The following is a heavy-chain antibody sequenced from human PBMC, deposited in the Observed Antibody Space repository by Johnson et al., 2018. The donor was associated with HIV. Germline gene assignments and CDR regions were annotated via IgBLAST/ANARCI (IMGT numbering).Heavy chain of an antibody. CDR1: GFIFSDSY. J-gene: IGHJ3*02. V-gene: IGHV3-30*02. D-gene: IGHD7-27*01. CDR3: AKDERQLGGWSHAFDM. Sequence: QVQLVESGGGLVKPGGSLRLSCAASGFIFSDSYMTWIRQAPGKGLEWVAFIRYDGSNKYYADSVKGQFTISRDNSKNTLYLQMKSLRGEDTAIYYCAKDERQLGGWSHAFDMWGQGTKVSVSS. CDR2: IRYDGSNK.